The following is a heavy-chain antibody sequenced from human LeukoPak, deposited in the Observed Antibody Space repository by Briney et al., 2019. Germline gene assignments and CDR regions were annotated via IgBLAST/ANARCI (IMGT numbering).Heavy chain of an antibody. V-gene: IGHV1-8*01. CDR2: MNPNSGNT. CDR3: TIVVPAAMDRYFDY. D-gene: IGHD2-2*01. Sequence: GASVKVSCKASGYIFTSYDINWVRQATGQGLEWMGWMNPNSGNTGYAQKFQGRVTMTRNTSISTAYMELSSLRSEDTAVYYCTIVVPAAMDRYFDYWGQGTLVTVSS. CDR1: GYIFTSYD. J-gene: IGHJ4*02.